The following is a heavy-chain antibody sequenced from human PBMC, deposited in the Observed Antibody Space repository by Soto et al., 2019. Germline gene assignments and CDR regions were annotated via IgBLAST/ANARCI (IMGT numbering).Heavy chain of an antibody. CDR3: AKQTLFGVGPGYYGMDI. CDR1: GGSISSYY. V-gene: IGHV4-4*07. Sequence: SETLSLTCTVSGGSISSYYWSWIRQPAGKGLEWIGRIYTSGSTNYNPSLKSRVTMSVDTSKNQFSLKLSSVTAADTAVYYCAKQTLFGVGPGYYGMDIWGQGTTVTVSS. J-gene: IGHJ6*02. CDR2: IYTSGST. D-gene: IGHD3-3*01.